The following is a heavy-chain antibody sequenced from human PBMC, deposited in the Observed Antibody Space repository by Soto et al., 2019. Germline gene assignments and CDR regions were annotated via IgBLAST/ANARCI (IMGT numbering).Heavy chain of an antibody. CDR3: AGEATNPAIFDY. J-gene: IGHJ4*02. Sequence: QVQLVESGGGLVKPGGSLRLSCAASGFTFSDYYMSWIRQAPGKGLEWVSYISSSGSTIYYADSVKGRFTISRDNAKNSRYLQMNSLRAEDTAVYTCAGEATNPAIFDYWGQGTRVTVSS. D-gene: IGHD1-26*01. V-gene: IGHV3-11*01. CDR2: ISSSGSTI. CDR1: GFTFSDYY.